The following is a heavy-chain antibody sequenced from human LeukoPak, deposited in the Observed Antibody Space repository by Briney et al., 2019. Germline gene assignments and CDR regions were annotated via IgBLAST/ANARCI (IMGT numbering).Heavy chain of an antibody. J-gene: IGHJ5*02. CDR1: GGSISSGSYY. CDR3: ARGGGEFNWLDP. CDR2: IYTSGST. V-gene: IGHV4-61*02. Sequence: KASETLSLTCTVSGGSISSGSYYWTWIRQPAGKGLEWIGRIYTSGSTNYSPSLESRVTISLDTSNNQFSLKLSSVTAADTAVYYCARGGGEFNWLDPWGQGTLVTVSS. D-gene: IGHD3-10*01.